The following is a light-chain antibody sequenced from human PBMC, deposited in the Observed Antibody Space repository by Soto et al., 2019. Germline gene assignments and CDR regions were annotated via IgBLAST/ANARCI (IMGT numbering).Light chain of an antibody. V-gene: IGLV2-14*01. CDR3: SSYTSSSTPYV. J-gene: IGLJ1*01. CDR1: SSDVGDYNY. CDR2: EVS. Sequence: QSALTQPASVSGSPGQSITISCTGTSSDVGDYNYVSWYQQHPCKAPKLMIYEVSNRPSGVSNRFSGSKSGNTASLTISGLQAEDEADYYCSSYTSSSTPYVFGTGTKVTVL.